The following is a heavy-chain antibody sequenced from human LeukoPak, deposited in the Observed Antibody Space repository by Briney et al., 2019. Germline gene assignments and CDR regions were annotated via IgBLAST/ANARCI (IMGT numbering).Heavy chain of an antibody. J-gene: IGHJ4*01. V-gene: IGHV1-2*02. D-gene: IGHD2/OR15-2a*01. CDR1: GVTFTVQY. Sequence: PRPSVNLSCESSGVTFTVQYIHWGTQGRGPGRESMRDIGPHSTFTSPTQVLQGRVTMTRDASMSTAYMELTRLTSDDTAVYYCVREGEGPLSKDVDYWGHGNLV. CDR3: VREGEGPLSKDVDY. CDR2: IGPHSTFT.